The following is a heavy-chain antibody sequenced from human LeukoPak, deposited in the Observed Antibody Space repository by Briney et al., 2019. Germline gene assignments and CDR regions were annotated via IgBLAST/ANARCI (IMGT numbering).Heavy chain of an antibody. Sequence: ASVKVSCKASGGTFSSYAISWVRQAPGQGLEWMGGIIPIFGTANYAQKFQGRVTITTDESTSTAYMELSSLRSEDTAVYYCARDRAPLRFLEWFTGMDVWGKGTTVTVSS. CDR3: ARDRAPLRFLEWFTGMDV. V-gene: IGHV1-69*05. J-gene: IGHJ6*03. CDR1: GGTFSSYA. CDR2: IIPIFGTA. D-gene: IGHD3-3*01.